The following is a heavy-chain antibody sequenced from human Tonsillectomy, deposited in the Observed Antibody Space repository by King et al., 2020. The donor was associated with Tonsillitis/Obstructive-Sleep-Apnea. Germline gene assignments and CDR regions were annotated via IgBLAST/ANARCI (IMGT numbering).Heavy chain of an antibody. V-gene: IGHV1-2*02. CDR1: GYTFTGYY. CDR2: INPNSGDT. D-gene: IGHD2-8*01. J-gene: IGHJ6*02. CDR3: ARVGYCTYGGCYARDHYYYGMDV. Sequence: VQLVQSGAEVKKPGASVKVSCKASGYTFTGYYMHWVRQAPGQGLEWMGWINPNSGDTNYAQKFQGRVTMTRDTSISTAYMDLSRLRSDDTAVYYCARVGYCTYGGCYARDHYYYGMDVWGQGTTVTGSS.